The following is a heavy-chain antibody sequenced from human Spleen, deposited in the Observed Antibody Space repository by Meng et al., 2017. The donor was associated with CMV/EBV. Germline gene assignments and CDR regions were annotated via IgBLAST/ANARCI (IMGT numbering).Heavy chain of an antibody. V-gene: IGHV3-11*01. J-gene: IGHJ5*02. CDR3: ARDSSGYYPNWFDP. Sequence: SGLTFSDYYMSWIRQAPGKGLEWVSYISSSGSTIYYADSVKGRFTISRDNAKNSLYLQMNSLRAEDTAVYYCARDSSGYYPNWFDPWGQGTLVTVSS. CDR1: GLTFSDYY. D-gene: IGHD3-22*01. CDR2: ISSSGSTI.